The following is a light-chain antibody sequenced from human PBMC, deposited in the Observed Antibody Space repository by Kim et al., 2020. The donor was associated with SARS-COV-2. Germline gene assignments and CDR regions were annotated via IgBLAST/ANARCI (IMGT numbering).Light chain of an antibody. J-gene: IGKJ1*01. Sequence: LSPGERATHSCRASQSVNSYLAWYQQKPGQAPRLLIYDASNRATDIPARFSGSGSGTDFTLTISSLEPADFAVYYCQHRGNWPRTFGQGTKVDIK. CDR2: DAS. CDR1: QSVNSY. CDR3: QHRGNWPRT. V-gene: IGKV3-11*01.